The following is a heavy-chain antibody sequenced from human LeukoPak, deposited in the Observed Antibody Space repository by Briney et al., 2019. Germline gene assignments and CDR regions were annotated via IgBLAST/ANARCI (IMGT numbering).Heavy chain of an antibody. CDR2: ITGSGST. J-gene: IGHJ4*02. CDR1: GASIRSYY. CDR3: ARHYGDNGFDY. V-gene: IGHV4-4*09. D-gene: IGHD4/OR15-4a*01. Sequence: PSETLSLTCTVSGASIRSYYWSWIRQPPGGGLDWIGYITGSGSTNYNPYLKSRLTISMDASENQVSLKLSSVTAADTAVYYCARHYGDNGFDYWAREPWSPSPQ.